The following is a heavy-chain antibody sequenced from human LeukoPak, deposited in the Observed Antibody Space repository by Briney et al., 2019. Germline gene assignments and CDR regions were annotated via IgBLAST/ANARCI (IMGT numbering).Heavy chain of an antibody. V-gene: IGHV4-4*07. Sequence: PSETLSLTCTLSGGSISSYYWSWTRQPAGKGLEWIGRIYTSGSTNYNPPLKGRVTMSVDTSKHQFSLKLSSVTAADTAVYYCARDRYYDSSGYYLYYYYMDVWGKGTTVTISS. D-gene: IGHD3-22*01. CDR2: IYTSGST. CDR3: ARDRYYDSSGYYLYYYYMDV. CDR1: GGSISSYY. J-gene: IGHJ6*03.